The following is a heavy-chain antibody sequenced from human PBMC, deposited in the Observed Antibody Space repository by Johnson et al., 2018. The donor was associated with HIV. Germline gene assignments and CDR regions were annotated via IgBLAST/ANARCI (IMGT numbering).Heavy chain of an antibody. J-gene: IGHJ3*02. Sequence: VQLVESGGGLVQPGGSLRLSCAASGFTVSSNYMSWVRQAPGKGLEWVANIKQDGGEKYYVDSVKGRFTISRDNSKNALYLQMNSLRAEDTAVYYCAKAPSMGADGFEIWGQGTMVTVSS. V-gene: IGHV3-7*01. D-gene: IGHD3-16*01. CDR2: IKQDGGEK. CDR3: AKAPSMGADGFEI. CDR1: GFTVSSNY.